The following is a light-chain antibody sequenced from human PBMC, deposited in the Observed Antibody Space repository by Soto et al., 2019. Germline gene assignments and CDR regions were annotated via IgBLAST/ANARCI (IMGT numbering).Light chain of an antibody. J-gene: IGKJ4*01. V-gene: IGKV1-9*01. CDR2: AAS. CDR1: QDVSRS. Sequence: DTQLTHSPSFLYASVGDRVTIACRASQDVSRSVGWYQQKPGTAPKLLISAASTLNSGVPSRFSGSGSGTDFTLTISRLQPEDFATYYCQQLWTYPLTFGGGTKVEI. CDR3: QQLWTYPLT.